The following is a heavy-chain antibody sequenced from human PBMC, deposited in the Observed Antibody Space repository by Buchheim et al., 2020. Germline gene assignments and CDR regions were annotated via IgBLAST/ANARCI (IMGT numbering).Heavy chain of an antibody. CDR1: GFTFSSYE. J-gene: IGHJ4*02. CDR2: ISRSGSTI. V-gene: IGHV3-48*03. CDR3: AREVYDYVWGSYRPSYFDY. D-gene: IGHD3-16*02. Sequence: EVQLVESGGGLVQPGGSLRLSCAASGFTFSSYEMNWVRQAPGKGLEWVSYISRSGSTIFYADFVKGRFSISRDNAKNSMYLQMNSLRAEDTAVYYCAREVYDYVWGSYRPSYFDYWGQGTL.